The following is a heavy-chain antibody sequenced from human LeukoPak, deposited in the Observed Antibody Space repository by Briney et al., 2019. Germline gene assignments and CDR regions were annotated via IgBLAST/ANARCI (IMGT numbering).Heavy chain of an antibody. CDR3: ASSYDYVWGSYRPDDAFDI. CDR2: IYHSGST. CDR1: GGSISSGGYY. D-gene: IGHD3-16*02. V-gene: IGHV4-30-2*02. J-gene: IGHJ3*02. Sequence: SQTLSLTRTVSGGSISSGGYYWSWIRQPPGKGLEWIGYIYHSGSTYYNPSLKSRVTISVDTSKNQFSLKLSSVTAADTAVYYCASSYDYVWGSYRPDDAFDIWGQGTMVTVSS.